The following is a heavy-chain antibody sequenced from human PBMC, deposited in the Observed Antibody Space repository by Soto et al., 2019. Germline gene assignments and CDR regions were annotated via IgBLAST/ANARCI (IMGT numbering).Heavy chain of an antibody. V-gene: IGHV3-48*01. J-gene: IGHJ4*02. CDR3: ARTMTARTDDY. CDR2: ISSSSSTI. CDR1: GFTFSSYS. Sequence: PGGSLRLSCAASGFTFSSYSMNWVRQAPGKGLEWVSYISSSSSTIYYADSVKGRFTISRDNAKNSLYLQMNSLRAEDTAVYYCARTMTARTDDYWGQGTLVTVSS. D-gene: IGHD3-22*01.